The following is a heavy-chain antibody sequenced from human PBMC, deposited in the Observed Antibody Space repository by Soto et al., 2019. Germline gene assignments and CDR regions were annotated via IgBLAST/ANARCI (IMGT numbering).Heavy chain of an antibody. CDR2: ISSSSSYI. V-gene: IGHV3-21*01. CDR1: GFTFSSYS. CDR3: ARDRCSGGSCYVYYYYGMDV. D-gene: IGHD2-15*01. J-gene: IGHJ6*02. Sequence: EVQLVESGGGLVKPGGSLRLSCAASGFTFSSYSMNWVRQAPGKGLEWVSSISSSSSYIYYADSVKGRFTISRDNAKNSLYLQMNSLRAEDRAVYYCARDRCSGGSCYVYYYYGMDVWGQGTTVTVSS.